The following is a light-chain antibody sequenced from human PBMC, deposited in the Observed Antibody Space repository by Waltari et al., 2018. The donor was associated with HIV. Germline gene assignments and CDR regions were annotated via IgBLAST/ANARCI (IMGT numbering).Light chain of an antibody. CDR1: STDVGASNY. J-gene: IGLJ2*01. Sequence: QSALTQPPSASGSPGQSVTISCTGTSTDVGASNYASWYQQHSGEAPKLIIYEVTKRPSGVPDRFSGSKSGNTASLTVSGLQAEDEADFYCSSYAGSTVIFGGGTKLTVL. V-gene: IGLV2-8*01. CDR2: EVT. CDR3: SSYAGSTVI.